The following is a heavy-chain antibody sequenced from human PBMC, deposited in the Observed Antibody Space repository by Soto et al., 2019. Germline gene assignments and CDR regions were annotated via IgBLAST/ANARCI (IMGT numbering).Heavy chain of an antibody. Sequence: QAGGSLRLSCAASGFTFTNYAMSWVRQAPGKGLEWVSAISDGGGNTYYADSVKGRFTISRDNSRNTLYLQVNSLRAEDTAVYHCARPSISSAGTYWGQGTLVTVS. V-gene: IGHV3-23*01. D-gene: IGHD6-13*01. J-gene: IGHJ4*02. CDR3: ARPSISSAGTY. CDR1: GFTFTNYA. CDR2: ISDGGGNT.